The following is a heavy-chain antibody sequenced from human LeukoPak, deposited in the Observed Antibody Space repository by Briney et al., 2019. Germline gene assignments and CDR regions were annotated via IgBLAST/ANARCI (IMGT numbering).Heavy chain of an antibody. CDR2: IYYSGST. CDR3: ARQGGLFDY. CDR1: GGSISSYY. D-gene: IGHD1-26*01. J-gene: IGHJ4*02. Sequence: SETLSLTCTVSGGSISSYYWSWIPQPPGKGLEWIGDIYYSGSTNYNPSLKSRVTISVDTSKNQFSLKLSSVTAADTAVYYCARQGGLFDYWGQGTLVTVSS. V-gene: IGHV4-59*08.